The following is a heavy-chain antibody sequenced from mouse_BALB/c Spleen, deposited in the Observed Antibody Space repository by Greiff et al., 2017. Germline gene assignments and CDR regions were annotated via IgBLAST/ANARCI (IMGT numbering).Heavy chain of an antibody. D-gene: IGHD1-2*01. CDR2: IWGDGST. CDR3: ARDRGLLRHYAMDY. Sequence: QVQLQQSGPGLVAPSQSLSITCTVSGFSLTGYGVNWVRQPPGKGLEWLGMIWGDGSTDYNSALKSRLSISKDNSKSQVFLKMNSLQTDDTPRYYCARDRGLLRHYAMDYWGQGTSVTVSS. CDR1: GFSLTGYG. V-gene: IGHV2-6-7*01. J-gene: IGHJ4*01.